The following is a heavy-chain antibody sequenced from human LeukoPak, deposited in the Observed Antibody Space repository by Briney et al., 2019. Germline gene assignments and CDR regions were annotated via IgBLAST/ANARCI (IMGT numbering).Heavy chain of an antibody. J-gene: IGHJ3*02. D-gene: IGHD5-18*01. CDR2: ISYDGDNK. CDR1: GFTFSNYA. V-gene: IGHV3-30*04. CDR3: ARGARGYYYGDAFDI. Sequence: GGSLRLSCAASGFTFSNYAMHWVRQAPGKGLEWVAVISYDGDNKYFADSVKGRFTIFRDNSKNTLYLQMNSLRAEDTAVYYCARGARGYYYGDAFDIWGQGTMVTVSS.